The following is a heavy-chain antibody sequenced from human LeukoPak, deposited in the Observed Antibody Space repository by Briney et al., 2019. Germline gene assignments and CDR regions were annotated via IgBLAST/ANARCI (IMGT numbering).Heavy chain of an antibody. D-gene: IGHD3-22*01. CDR1: GFTFGDYA. V-gene: IGHV3-49*04. J-gene: IGHJ3*02. Sequence: PGGFLRLSCTASGFTFGDYAMSWVRQAPGKGLEWVGFIRSKAYGGTTEYAASVKGRFTISRDDSKSIAYLQMYSLKTEDTAVYYCARVTAYSYDSSDYWDAFDIWGQGTMVTVSS. CDR3: ARVTAYSYDSSDYWDAFDI. CDR2: IRSKAYGGTT.